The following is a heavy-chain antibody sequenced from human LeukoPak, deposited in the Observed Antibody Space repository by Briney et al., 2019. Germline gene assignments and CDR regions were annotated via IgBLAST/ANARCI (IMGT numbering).Heavy chain of an antibody. CDR3: ARDWQYQRSYYYYGMDV. CDR2: INPSGGST. CDR1: GYTFTSYY. V-gene: IGHV1-46*01. Sequence: ASVKVSCKASGYTFTSYYMHWVRQAPGQGLEWMGIINPSGGSTSYAQKFQGRVTMTRDTSTSTVYMEPSSLRSEDTAVYYCARDWQYQRSYYYYGMDVWGQGTTVTVSS. J-gene: IGHJ6*02. D-gene: IGHD2-2*01.